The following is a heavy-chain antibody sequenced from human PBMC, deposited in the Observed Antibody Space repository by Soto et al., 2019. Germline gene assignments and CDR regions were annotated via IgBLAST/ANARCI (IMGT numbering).Heavy chain of an antibody. Sequence: EVQLVESGGGLIQPGGSLRLSCAASGFTVSSNYMSWVRQAPGKGLEWVSVIYSGGSTYYADSVKGRFTISRDNSKNTLYLQMHSLRAEETAVYYCARAPHPYDSSGTEDWGQGTLVTVSS. V-gene: IGHV3-53*01. CDR1: GFTVSSNY. J-gene: IGHJ4*02. CDR3: ARAPHPYDSSGTED. CDR2: IYSGGST. D-gene: IGHD3-22*01.